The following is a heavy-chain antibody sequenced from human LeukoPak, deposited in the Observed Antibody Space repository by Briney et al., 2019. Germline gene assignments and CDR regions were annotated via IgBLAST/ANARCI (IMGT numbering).Heavy chain of an antibody. V-gene: IGHV3-30*04. D-gene: IGHD3-3*01. CDR2: ISYDGSDE. J-gene: IGHJ4*02. Sequence: GGSLRLSCVASGLSFSSYSMHWVRQAPGKGLEWVGVISYDGSDEYYTDSVKGRFTISRDNSKNTVYLQMNSLRADDTAVYYCARDFTPEWFDIHWGQGTLVTVS. CDR1: GLSFSSYS. CDR3: ARDFTPEWFDIH.